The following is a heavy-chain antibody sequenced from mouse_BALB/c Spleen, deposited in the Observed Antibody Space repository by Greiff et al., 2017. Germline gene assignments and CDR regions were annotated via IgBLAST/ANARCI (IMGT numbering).Heavy chain of an antibody. D-gene: IGHD2-10*02. CDR1: GFTFSDYY. CDR3: ARDEYGNPWYFDV. CDR2: ISDGGSYT. V-gene: IGHV5-4*02. J-gene: IGHJ1*01. Sequence: EVKLMESGGGLVKPGGSLKLSCAASGFTFSDYYMYWVRQTPEKRLEWVATISDGGSYTYYPDSVKGRFTISRDNAKNNLYLQMSSLKSEDTAMYYCARDEYGNPWYFDVWGAGTTVTVSS.